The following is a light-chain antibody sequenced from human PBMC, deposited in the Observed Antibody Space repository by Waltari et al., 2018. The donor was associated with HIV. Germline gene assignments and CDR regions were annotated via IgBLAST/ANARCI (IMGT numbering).Light chain of an antibody. CDR3: QQSGSSIT. Sequence: IVLTQSPGPLPLSPGERAILSCRASQSVGSIYLNWYQQKPGQAPRVLIYGASSRATGIPDRFSGSGSGTDFSLTISRLEPEDFAVYYCQQSGSSITFGQGTRLEIK. V-gene: IGKV3-20*01. CDR1: QSVGSIY. J-gene: IGKJ5*01. CDR2: GAS.